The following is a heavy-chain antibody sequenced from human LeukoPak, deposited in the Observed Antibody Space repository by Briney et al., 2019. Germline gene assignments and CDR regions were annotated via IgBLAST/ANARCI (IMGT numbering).Heavy chain of an antibody. J-gene: IGHJ6*03. CDR3: ARQKETSGYSNSWYSNYYYYLDV. CDR2: INQDGREK. V-gene: IGHV3-7*01. D-gene: IGHD6-13*01. Sequence: PGGSLRLSCAASGFTFSSYGMHWVRQAPGKGLEWVANINQDGREKYYVDSVTGRFTISRDNTKNSLFLQMNSLRAEDTAVYYCARQKETSGYSNSWYSNYYYYLDVWGKGTTVIVSS. CDR1: GFTFSSYG.